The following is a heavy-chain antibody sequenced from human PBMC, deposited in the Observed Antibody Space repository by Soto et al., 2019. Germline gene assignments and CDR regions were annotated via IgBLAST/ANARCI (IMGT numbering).Heavy chain of an antibody. CDR3: ATEGPKYSSGWYDYYYYGMDV. CDR2: IWYDGSNK. V-gene: IGHV3-33*01. J-gene: IGHJ6*02. D-gene: IGHD6-19*01. Sequence: GGSLRLSCAASGFTFSSYGMHWVRQAPGKGLEWVAVIWYDGSNKYYADSVKGRFTISRDNSKNTLYLQMNSLRAEDTAVYYCATEGPKYSSGWYDYYYYGMDVWGQGTTVTVSS. CDR1: GFTFSSYG.